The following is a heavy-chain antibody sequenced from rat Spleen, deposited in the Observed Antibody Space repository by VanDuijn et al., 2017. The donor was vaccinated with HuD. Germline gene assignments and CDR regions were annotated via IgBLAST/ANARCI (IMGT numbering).Heavy chain of an antibody. CDR1: GYSITSSYR. Sequence: EVQLQESGPGLVKPSQSLSLTCSVTGYSITSSYRWNWIRKFPGNKLEWMGYINSAGTTNYNPSLKSRISITRDKSKNQFFLQVNSVTTEDTATYYCASLYSSYSLYYFDYGGQGVMVTVSS. V-gene: IGHV3-3*01. CDR2: INSAGTT. D-gene: IGHD1-2*01. CDR3: ASLYSSYSLYYFDY. J-gene: IGHJ2*01.